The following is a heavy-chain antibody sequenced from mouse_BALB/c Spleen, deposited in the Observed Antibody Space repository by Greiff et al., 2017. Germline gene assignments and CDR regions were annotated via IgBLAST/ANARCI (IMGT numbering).Heavy chain of an antibody. V-gene: IGHV1-54*01. CDR2: INPGSGGT. J-gene: IGHJ4*01. CDR3: ARRLRQLYYAMDY. Sequence: VQLQRSGAELVRPGTSVKVSCKASGYAFTNYLIEWVKQRPGQGLEWIGVINPGSGGTNYNEKFKGKATLTADKSSSTAYMQLSSLTSDDSAVYFCARRLRQLYYAMDYWGQGTSVTVSS. CDR1: GYAFTNYL. D-gene: IGHD2-4*01.